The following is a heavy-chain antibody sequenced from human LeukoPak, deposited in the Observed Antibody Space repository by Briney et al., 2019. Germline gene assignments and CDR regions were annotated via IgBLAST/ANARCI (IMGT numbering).Heavy chain of an antibody. CDR3: ARASFWFDYSGYYFDY. V-gene: IGHV3-66*01. J-gene: IGHJ4*02. CDR2: IYSGGGT. CDR1: GFTVSSNY. D-gene: IGHD5-12*01. Sequence: GGSLRLSCAASGFTVSSNYMSWVRQAPGKGLEWVSVIYSGGGTYYADSVKGGFTISRDNSKNTVYLQMNSLRAEDTAVYYCARASFWFDYSGYYFDYWGQGTLVTVSS.